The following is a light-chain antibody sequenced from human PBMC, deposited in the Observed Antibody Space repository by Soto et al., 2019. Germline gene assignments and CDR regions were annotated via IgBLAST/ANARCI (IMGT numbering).Light chain of an antibody. V-gene: IGKV1-5*01. CDR2: DAS. Sequence: DIQMTQSPSTLSGSVGDRVTITCRASQTISSWLAWYQQKPGKAPKLLIYDASTLESGVPSRFSGSGSGTDFTLTISCLQSEDFATYYCQQSYSTSWTFGQGTKVDIK. J-gene: IGKJ1*01. CDR3: QQSYSTSWT. CDR1: QTISSW.